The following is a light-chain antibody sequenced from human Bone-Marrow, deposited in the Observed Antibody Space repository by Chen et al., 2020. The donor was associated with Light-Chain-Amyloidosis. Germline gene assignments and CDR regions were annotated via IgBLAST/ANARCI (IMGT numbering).Light chain of an antibody. V-gene: IGLV2-14*01. J-gene: IGLJ1*01. Sequence: QSALTQPASVSWSPGQSITISCTGTSGDVGTYNDVSWYQHPPGNAPKVMIYAVSNRPSGVSNRFSGSKPGNTASLTISGLQAEDEADYYCSSFTSSSSYVFGPGTKVTVL. CDR2: AVS. CDR1: SGDVGTYND. CDR3: SSFTSSSSYV.